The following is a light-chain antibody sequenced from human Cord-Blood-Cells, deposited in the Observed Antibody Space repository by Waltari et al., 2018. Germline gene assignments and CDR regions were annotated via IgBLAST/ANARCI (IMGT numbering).Light chain of an antibody. Sequence: QSALTQPASVSGSPGQSITISCTGTSSDVGGYNYVSWYQQHPGKAPKLMMYDVSNRPSGVSNRFSGSKSGNTASLTISGRQAEDEADYYCSSYTSSSTSWVFGGGTKLTVL. V-gene: IGLV2-14*01. J-gene: IGLJ3*02. CDR1: SSDVGGYNY. CDR2: DVS. CDR3: SSYTSSSTSWV.